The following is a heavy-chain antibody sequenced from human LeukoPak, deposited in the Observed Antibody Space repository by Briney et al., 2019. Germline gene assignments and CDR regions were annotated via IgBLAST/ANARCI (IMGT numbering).Heavy chain of an antibody. D-gene: IGHD3-10*01. V-gene: IGHV3-64*01. J-gene: IGHJ4*02. Sequence: GGSLRLSCAASGFTFSSYAMHWVRQAPGKGLEYVSAISSNGGSTYYANSVKGRFTISRDNAKNSLYLQMNSLRAEDTAVYYCARDRLEGTMVIDYWGQGTLVTVSS. CDR3: ARDRLEGTMVIDY. CDR2: ISSNGGST. CDR1: GFTFSSYA.